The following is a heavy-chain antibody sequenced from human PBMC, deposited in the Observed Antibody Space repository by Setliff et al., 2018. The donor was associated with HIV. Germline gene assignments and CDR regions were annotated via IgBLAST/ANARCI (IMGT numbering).Heavy chain of an antibody. D-gene: IGHD3-10*01. Sequence: GGSLRLSCAGSGYSFSSYEMNWVRQGPGKGLEWVSYISSSGSSIYYADSVKGRFTISRDNAKSSLSLQMHNLRAEDTATYYCARNWDFYNSGSLVFDYWGQGTLVTVS. J-gene: IGHJ4*02. V-gene: IGHV3-48*03. CDR1: GYSFSSYE. CDR3: ARNWDFYNSGSLVFDY. CDR2: ISSSGSSI.